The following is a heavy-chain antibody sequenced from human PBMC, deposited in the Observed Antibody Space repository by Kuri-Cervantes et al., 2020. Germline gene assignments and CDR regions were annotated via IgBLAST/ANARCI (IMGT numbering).Heavy chain of an antibody. J-gene: IGHJ4*01. D-gene: IGHD2-8*01. Sequence: ASVKVSCKASGGTFSSYAISWVRQAPGQGLEWMGWISAYNGNTNYAQKLQGRVTMTTDTSTSTAYMELRSLRSDDTAVYYCARVGSCSDGVCYMGGSDYWGQGTLVTVSS. V-gene: IGHV1-18*01. CDR2: ISAYNGNT. CDR3: ARVGSCSDGVCYMGGSDY. CDR1: GGTFSSYA.